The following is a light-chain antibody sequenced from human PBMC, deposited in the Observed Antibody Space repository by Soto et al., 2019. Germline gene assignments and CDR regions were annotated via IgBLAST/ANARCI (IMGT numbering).Light chain of an antibody. CDR2: KGT. CDR1: SADVGAYNS. V-gene: IGLV2-23*01. J-gene: IGLJ1*01. Sequence: QPVLTQPPSVSPSPGQSITMSCTGTSADVGAYNSVSWYQQLPHKAPQVILYKGTQRPSGVSSRFSGPTSGDAASLTISGLQADDESDYFCCSSAPESTYVFGTGTKVTVL. CDR3: CSSAPESTYV.